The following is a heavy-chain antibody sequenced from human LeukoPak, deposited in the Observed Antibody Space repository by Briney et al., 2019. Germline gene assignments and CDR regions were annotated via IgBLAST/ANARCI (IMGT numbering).Heavy chain of an antibody. CDR3: ARGTTVRQRGYYYYYMDV. J-gene: IGHJ6*03. CDR2: IIPIFGTA. D-gene: IGHD4-17*01. Sequence: GASVKVSCKASGGTFSGYAISWVRQAPGQGLEWMGGIIPIFGTANYAQKFQGRVTITTDESTSTAYMELSSLRSEDTAVYYCARGTTVRQRGYYYYYMDVWGKGTTVTVSS. CDR1: GGTFSGYA. V-gene: IGHV1-69*05.